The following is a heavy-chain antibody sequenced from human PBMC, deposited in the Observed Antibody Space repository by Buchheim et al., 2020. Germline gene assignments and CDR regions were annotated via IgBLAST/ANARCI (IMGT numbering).Heavy chain of an antibody. CDR3: ARAGGGGYYGSGWGWFDP. CDR2: IIPIFGTA. CDR1: GGTFSSYA. Sequence: QVQLVQSGAEVKKPGSSVKVSCKASGGTFSSYAISWVRQAPGQGLEWMGGIIPIFGTANYAQKFQGRVTITADESTSTAYMEMRSLRAEDTPVYYCARAGGGGYYGSGWGWFDPWGQGTL. J-gene: IGHJ5*02. V-gene: IGHV1-69*12. D-gene: IGHD3-10*01.